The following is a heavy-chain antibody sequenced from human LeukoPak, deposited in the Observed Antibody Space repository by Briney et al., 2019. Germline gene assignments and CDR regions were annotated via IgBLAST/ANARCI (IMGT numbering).Heavy chain of an antibody. CDR1: GYTFTNYW. V-gene: IGHV5-51*01. J-gene: IGHJ4*02. D-gene: IGHD6-13*01. CDR3: ARLVDSSSWPDI. Sequence: GGSLKISCQSSGYTFTNYWIGWVRQMPGKGLEWMGIIYPGDSDTRYSPSFQGQVTISADKSIGTAFLQWSSLKASDTAMYYCARLVDSSSWPDIWGQGTLVTVSS. CDR2: IYPGDSDT.